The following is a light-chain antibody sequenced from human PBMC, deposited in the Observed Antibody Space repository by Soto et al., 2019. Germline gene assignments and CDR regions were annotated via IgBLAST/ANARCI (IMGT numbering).Light chain of an antibody. Sequence: EIVMTQSPATLSVSPGERATLSCRASQSVSSNLAWYQQKPGQAPRLLIYGASTRATGIPARFSGSGSGTEFTLTISSMQCEDFAVYYCQQYNNWPPGTFGQGTKLEIK. CDR3: QQYNNWPPGT. CDR1: QSVSSN. J-gene: IGKJ2*01. CDR2: GAS. V-gene: IGKV3-15*01.